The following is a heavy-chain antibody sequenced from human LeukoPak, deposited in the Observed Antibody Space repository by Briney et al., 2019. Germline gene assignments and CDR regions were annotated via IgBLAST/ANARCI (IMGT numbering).Heavy chain of an antibody. J-gene: IGHJ6*02. CDR3: AREEYYYGMDV. CDR2: IIPILGIA. CDR1: GGTFSSYA. Sequence: ASVKVSCKASGGTFSSYAISWVRQAPGQGLEWMGRIIPILGIANYAQKFQGRVTITADKSTSTAYVELSSLRSEDTAVYYCAREEYYYGMDVWGQGTTVTVSS. V-gene: IGHV1-69*04.